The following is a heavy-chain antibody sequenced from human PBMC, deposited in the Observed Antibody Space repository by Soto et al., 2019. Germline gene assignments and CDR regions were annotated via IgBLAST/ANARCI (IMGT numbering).Heavy chain of an antibody. J-gene: IGHJ5*02. CDR2: ISWNSGSI. CDR1: GFTFDDYA. Sequence: EVQLVESGGGLVQPGRSLRLSCAASGFTFDDYAMHWVRQAPGKGLEWVSGISWNSGSIGYADSVKGRFTISRDNAKNSLYLKMNSLRAEDTALYYCAKDISGIAASGGWFDPWGQGTLVTVSS. D-gene: IGHD6-13*01. CDR3: AKDISGIAASGGWFDP. V-gene: IGHV3-9*01.